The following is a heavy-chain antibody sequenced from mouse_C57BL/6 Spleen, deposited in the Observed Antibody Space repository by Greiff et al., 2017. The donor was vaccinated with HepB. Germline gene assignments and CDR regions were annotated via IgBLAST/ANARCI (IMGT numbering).Heavy chain of an antibody. D-gene: IGHD1-1*01. V-gene: IGHV1-50*01. CDR1: GYTFTSYW. CDR2: IDPSDSYT. CDR3: ARDGRTDYYAMDY. Sequence: QVQLKQPGAELVKPGASVKLSCKASGYTFTSYWMQWVKQRPGQGLEWIGEIDPSDSYTNYNQKFKGKATLTVDTSSSTAYMQLSSLTSEDSAVYYCARDGRTDYYAMDYWGQGTSVTVSS. J-gene: IGHJ4*01.